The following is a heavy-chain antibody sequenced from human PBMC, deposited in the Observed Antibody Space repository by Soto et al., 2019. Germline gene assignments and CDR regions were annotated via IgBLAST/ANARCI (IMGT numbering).Heavy chain of an antibody. D-gene: IGHD4-17*01. V-gene: IGHV3-11*01. Sequence: GGSLRLSCATSGFIFSDYYMHWIRQAPGKGLEWISYISGNGRIIQYADSAKGRFTISRDNAQNSLYLQMNSLRAEDTALYFCARDFDADSRKDFDYWGQGTLVTVSS. CDR3: ARDFDADSRKDFDY. CDR2: ISGNGRII. CDR1: GFIFSDYY. J-gene: IGHJ4*02.